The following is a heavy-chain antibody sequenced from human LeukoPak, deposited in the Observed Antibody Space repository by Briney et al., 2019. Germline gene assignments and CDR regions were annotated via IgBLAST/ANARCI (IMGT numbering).Heavy chain of an antibody. CDR2: IWYDGSNK. D-gene: IGHD6-19*01. CDR3: AIGLLEEQWLVPYAEYFQH. CDR1: GFTFSSYG. V-gene: IGHV3-33*01. J-gene: IGHJ1*01. Sequence: PGRSLRLSCAASGFTFSSYGMHWVRQAPGKGLEWVAVIWYDGSNKYYADSVKGRFTISRDNSKNTLYLQMNSLRAEDTAVYYCAIGLLEEQWLVPYAEYFQHWGQGTLVTVSS.